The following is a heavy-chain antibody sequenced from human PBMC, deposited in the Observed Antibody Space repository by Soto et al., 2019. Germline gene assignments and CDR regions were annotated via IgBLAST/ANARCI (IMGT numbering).Heavy chain of an antibody. J-gene: IGHJ4*02. Sequence: GGSLRLSCAGSGLTFNNYAMSWVCQAPGKGLEWVSSIDGSGATTNYADSVKGRFTISRDNSKNSLYLQMNSLRAGDTAVYYCARAAAGGAYFDLWGQGTLVTVSS. CDR3: ARAAAGGAYFDL. D-gene: IGHD6-13*01. V-gene: IGHV3-23*01. CDR1: GLTFNNYA. CDR2: IDGSGATT.